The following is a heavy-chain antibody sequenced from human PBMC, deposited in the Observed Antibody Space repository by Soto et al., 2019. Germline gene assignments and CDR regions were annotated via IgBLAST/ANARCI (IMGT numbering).Heavy chain of an antibody. V-gene: IGHV1-18*01. CDR1: GYTFTSYG. D-gene: IGHD3-9*01. CDR2: ISAYNGNT. J-gene: IGHJ4*02. Sequence: QVQLVQSGAEVKKPGASVKVSCKASGYTFTSYGISWVRQAPGQGLEWMGLISAYNGNTNYAQKLQGRVTMTTDTSTSTAYMELRSLRSDDTAVYYCARVIGGYDILTGYYRPYYFDYWGQGTLVTVSS. CDR3: ARVIGGYDILTGYYRPYYFDY.